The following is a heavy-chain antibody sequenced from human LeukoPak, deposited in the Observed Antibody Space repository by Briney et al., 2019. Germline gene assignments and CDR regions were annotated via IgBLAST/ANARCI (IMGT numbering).Heavy chain of an antibody. Sequence: GRSLRLSCAASGFTFSGYGMHWVRQAPGKGLEWVAVIWYDGSNKYYADSVKGRFTISRDNSKNTLYLPMNSLRAEDTAVYYCAKDLREVGLPFDYWGQGTLVTVSS. J-gene: IGHJ4*02. CDR2: IWYDGSNK. V-gene: IGHV3-33*06. D-gene: IGHD2-15*01. CDR3: AKDLREVGLPFDY. CDR1: GFTFSGYG.